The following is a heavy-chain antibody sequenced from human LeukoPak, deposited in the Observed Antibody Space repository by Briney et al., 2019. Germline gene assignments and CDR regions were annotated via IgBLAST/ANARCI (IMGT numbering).Heavy chain of an antibody. J-gene: IGHJ3*01. CDR3: AKGGGSCRRGDDAFDY. Sequence: ASVTVSCKASGYTFTNYAMKWVRPAPGQGLAWMGWINADNCNAQLAQSVHSSVTPAPEASASTAYVELRRLSSEDTAVYFCAKGGGSCRRGDDAFDYWGQGTMVTVSS. D-gene: IGHD2-15*01. V-gene: IGHV1-18*04. CDR2: INADNCNA. CDR1: GYTFTNYA.